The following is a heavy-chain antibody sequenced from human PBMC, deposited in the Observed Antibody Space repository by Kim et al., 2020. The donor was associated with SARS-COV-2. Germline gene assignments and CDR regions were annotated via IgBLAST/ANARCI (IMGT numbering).Heavy chain of an antibody. CDR3: ARAPYYYDSSGYYYFDY. CDR2: ISAYNGNT. CDR1: GYTFTRFG. D-gene: IGHD3-22*01. Sequence: ASVKVSCKASGYTFTRFGISWVRQAPGKGLEWMGWISAYNGNTNYAQKIQGRVTMTTDTSTSTAYMELRSLRSDDTAVYYCARAPYYYDSSGYYYFDYWGQGTLVTVSS. V-gene: IGHV1-18*01. J-gene: IGHJ4*02.